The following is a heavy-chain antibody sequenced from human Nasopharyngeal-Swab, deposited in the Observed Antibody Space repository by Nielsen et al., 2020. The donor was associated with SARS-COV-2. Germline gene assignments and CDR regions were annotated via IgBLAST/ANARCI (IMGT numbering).Heavy chain of an antibody. CDR1: GYTFTGYY. J-gene: IGHJ4*02. V-gene: IGHV1-2*06. Sequence: SVKVSCKASGYTFTGYYMHWVRQAPGQGLEWMGRINPNSGGTNYAQKFQGRVTMTRDTSISTAYMELSRLRSDDTAVYYCARVGELLGYYFDYWGQGALVTVSS. CDR2: INPNSGGT. D-gene: IGHD1-26*01. CDR3: ARVGELLGYYFDY.